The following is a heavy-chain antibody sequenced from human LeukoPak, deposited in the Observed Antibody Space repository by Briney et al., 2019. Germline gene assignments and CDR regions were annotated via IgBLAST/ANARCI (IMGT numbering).Heavy chain of an antibody. CDR3: ARYLNSGPEDF. Sequence: PGGSLRLSCAGPGFTFSNYWMSWFRQAPGKGLEWVANIKYDGREKQYVDSVKGRFTISRDNAKNSLFLQMNSLRAEDTAVYYCARYLNSGPEDFWGQGTLVTVSS. CDR2: IKYDGREK. D-gene: IGHD1-26*01. J-gene: IGHJ4*02. CDR1: GFTFSNYW. V-gene: IGHV3-7*01.